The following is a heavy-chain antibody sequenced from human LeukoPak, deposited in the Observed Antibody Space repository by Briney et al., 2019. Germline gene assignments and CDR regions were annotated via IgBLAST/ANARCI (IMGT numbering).Heavy chain of an antibody. Sequence: SETLSLTCAVSGYSISSGYYWGWIRQPPGKGLEWIGNVYQSGITYYNASLKSRVTISVDTSKNQFSLKLISVTAAVTAIYYGARRYSNSYFDLWGQGTVVPVSS. V-gene: IGHV4-38-2*01. D-gene: IGHD4-11*01. CDR1: GYSISSGYY. J-gene: IGHJ4*02. CDR3: ARRYSNSYFDL. CDR2: VYQSGIT.